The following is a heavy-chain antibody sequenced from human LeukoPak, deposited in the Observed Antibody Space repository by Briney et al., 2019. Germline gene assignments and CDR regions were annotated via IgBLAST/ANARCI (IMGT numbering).Heavy chain of an antibody. CDR1: GGSISSGDYY. J-gene: IGHJ4*02. Sequence: SETLSLTCTVSGGSISSGDYYWSWIRQPPGKGLEWIGYIYYSGSTYYNPSLKSRVTISVDTSKNQFSLKLSSVTAADTAVYYCARAGYYDSSGYLVDYWGQGTLVTVSS. D-gene: IGHD3-22*01. V-gene: IGHV4-30-4*01. CDR2: IYYSGST. CDR3: ARAGYYDSSGYLVDY.